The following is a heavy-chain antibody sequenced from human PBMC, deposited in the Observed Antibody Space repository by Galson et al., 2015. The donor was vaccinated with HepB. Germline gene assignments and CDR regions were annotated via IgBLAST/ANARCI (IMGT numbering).Heavy chain of an antibody. J-gene: IGHJ6*02. D-gene: IGHD3-9*01. CDR3: AGQYYDVLNGYSNGMDV. V-gene: IGHV3-33*01. CDR1: RFTFNNYG. CDR2: ISYDGSGK. Sequence: SLRLSCAASRFTFNNYGFHWVRQAPGRGLEWVAFISYDGSGKFYGDSVRGRFTISRDNSKNTLFLQMNSLRGEDTAVYFCAGQYYDVLNGYSNGMDVWGQGTTVTVSS.